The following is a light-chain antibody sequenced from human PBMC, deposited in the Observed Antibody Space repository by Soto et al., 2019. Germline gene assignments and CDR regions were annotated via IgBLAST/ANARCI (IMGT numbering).Light chain of an antibody. CDR2: DVS. CDR3: SSYTGSSTYVV. J-gene: IGLJ2*01. CDR1: SSDVGGYNY. Sequence: QSALTQPASVSGSPGQSITISCTGTSSDVGGYNYVSWYQQHPGKAPKLMIYDVSNRPSGVSNRFSGSKSGNTASLTISELQAEDEADYYCSSYTGSSTYVVFGGGTKLTVL. V-gene: IGLV2-14*01.